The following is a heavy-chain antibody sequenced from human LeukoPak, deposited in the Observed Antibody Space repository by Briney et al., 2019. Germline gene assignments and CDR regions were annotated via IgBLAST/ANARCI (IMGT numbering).Heavy chain of an antibody. CDR2: IYYSGST. Sequence: SETLPLTCTVSGGSISSYYWSWIRQPPGKGLEWIGYIYYSGSTNYNPSLKSRVTISVDTSKNQFSLKLSSVTAADTAMYYCARHNGDYYDYWGQGILVTVSS. V-gene: IGHV4-59*01. CDR3: ARHNGDYYDY. CDR1: GGSISSYY. D-gene: IGHD4-17*01. J-gene: IGHJ4*02.